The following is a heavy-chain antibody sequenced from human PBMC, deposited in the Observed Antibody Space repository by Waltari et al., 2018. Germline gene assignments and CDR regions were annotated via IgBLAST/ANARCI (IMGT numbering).Heavy chain of an antibody. CDR1: GGSISSGSYY. CDR2: IYTSGST. J-gene: IGHJ4*02. V-gene: IGHV4-61*02. CDR3: AREDRSGIYY. Sequence: QVQLQESGPGLVKPSQTLSLTCPVSGGSISSGSYYWSWIRQPAGKGLEWIGRIYTSGSTNYNPSLKSRVTMSVDTSKNQFSLKLSSVTAADTAVYYCAREDRSGIYYWGQGTLVTVSS. D-gene: IGHD3-10*01.